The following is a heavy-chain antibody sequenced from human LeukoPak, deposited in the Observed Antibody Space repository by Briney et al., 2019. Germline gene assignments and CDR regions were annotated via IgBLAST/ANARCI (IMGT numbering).Heavy chain of an antibody. CDR1: GYTFTSYG. CDR3: ARDEWGDYSLDTFDI. J-gene: IGHJ3*02. V-gene: IGHV1-18*01. Sequence: GASVKVSCKASGYTFTSYGISWVRQAPGQGLEWMGWISAYNGNTNYAQKLQGRVTMTTDTSTSTAYMELRSLRSDDTAVYYCARDEWGDYSLDTFDIWGQGTMVTVSS. D-gene: IGHD4-17*01. CDR2: ISAYNGNT.